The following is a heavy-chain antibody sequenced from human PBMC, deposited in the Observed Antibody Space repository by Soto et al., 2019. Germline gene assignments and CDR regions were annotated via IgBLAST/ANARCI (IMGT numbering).Heavy chain of an antibody. Sequence: ASVKVSCKASGCTFSSYSISWVRQAPGQGLEWMGGIIPIFGTANYAQKFQGRVTITADESTSTAYMELSSLRSEDTAVYYCARDSRYSSSWYDYYGMDVWGQGTTVTVS. V-gene: IGHV1-69*13. CDR1: GCTFSSYS. J-gene: IGHJ6*02. CDR2: IIPIFGTA. D-gene: IGHD6-13*01. CDR3: ARDSRYSSSWYDYYGMDV.